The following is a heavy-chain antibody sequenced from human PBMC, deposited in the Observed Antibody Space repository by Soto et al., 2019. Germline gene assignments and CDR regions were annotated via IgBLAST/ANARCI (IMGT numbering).Heavy chain of an antibody. CDR1: GGSFSGYY. D-gene: IGHD7-27*01. Sequence: SETLSLTCAVYGGSFSGYYWSWIRQPPGKGLEWIGEINHSGSTNYSPSLKSRVTISVDTSKNQFSLKLSSVTAADTAVYYCARGAQNWGYYYYYGMDVWGQGTTVTVSS. J-gene: IGHJ6*02. V-gene: IGHV4-34*01. CDR2: INHSGST. CDR3: ARGAQNWGYYYYYGMDV.